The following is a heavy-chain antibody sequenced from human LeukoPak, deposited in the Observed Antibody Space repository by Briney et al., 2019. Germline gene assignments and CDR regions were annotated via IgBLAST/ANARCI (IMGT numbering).Heavy chain of an antibody. CDR2: IYYSGST. Sequence: PSETLSLTCTVPGGSISSYYWSWIRQPPGKGLEWIGYIYYSGSTNYNPSLKSRVTISVDTSKNQFSLKLSSVTAADTAVYYCARDYHDRDAFDIWGQGTMVTVSS. D-gene: IGHD3-22*01. CDR1: GGSISSYY. CDR3: ARDYHDRDAFDI. J-gene: IGHJ3*02. V-gene: IGHV4-59*01.